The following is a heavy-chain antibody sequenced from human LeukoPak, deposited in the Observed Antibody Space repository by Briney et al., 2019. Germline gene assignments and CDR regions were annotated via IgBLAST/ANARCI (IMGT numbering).Heavy chain of an antibody. J-gene: IGHJ6*02. Sequence: ASVKVSCKASGYTFTGYYMHWVRQAPGQGLEWMGWINPNSGGTNYAQKFQGRVTMTRDTSISTAYMELSRLRSDDTAVYYCARAVAGTFYYYGMDVRGQGTTVTVSS. D-gene: IGHD6-19*01. V-gene: IGHV1-2*02. CDR3: ARAVAGTFYYYGMDV. CDR1: GYTFTGYY. CDR2: INPNSGGT.